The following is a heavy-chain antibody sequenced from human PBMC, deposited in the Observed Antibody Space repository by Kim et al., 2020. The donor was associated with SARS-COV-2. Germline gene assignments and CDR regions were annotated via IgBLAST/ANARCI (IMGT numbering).Heavy chain of an antibody. D-gene: IGHD3-3*01. CDR2: INHSGST. CDR3: ARGYRGITIFGVVTKGYYYYMDV. Sequence: SETLSLTCAVYGGSFSGYYWSWIRQPPGKGLEWIGEINHSGSTNYNPSIKSRVTISVDTSKNQFSLKLSSVTAADTAVYYCARGYRGITIFGVVTKGYYYYMDVWGKGTPVTVSS. CDR1: GGSFSGYY. V-gene: IGHV4-34*01. J-gene: IGHJ6*03.